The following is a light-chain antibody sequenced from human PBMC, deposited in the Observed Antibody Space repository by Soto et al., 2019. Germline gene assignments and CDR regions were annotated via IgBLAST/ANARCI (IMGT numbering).Light chain of an antibody. J-gene: IGLJ3*02. V-gene: IGLV2-14*01. Sequence: QSVLTQPASVSGSPGQSITISCTGTSSDVGGYNYVSWYQQQPGKAPKLMIYDVTNRPSGVSNRFSGSKAGNTASLTISGLQAEDEADYYCSSYTRSSTVVFGGGTKVTVL. CDR3: SSYTRSSTVV. CDR2: DVT. CDR1: SSDVGGYNY.